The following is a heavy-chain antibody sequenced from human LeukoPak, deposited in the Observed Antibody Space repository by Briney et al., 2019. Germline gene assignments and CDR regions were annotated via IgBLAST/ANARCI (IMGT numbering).Heavy chain of an antibody. CDR3: AGGRCQSVSLTVDF. CDR2: IVPILGLT. J-gene: IGHJ4*02. Sequence: GSSVKVSFKASGGTFSNFAVTWVRQAPGQGLEWMGRIVPILGLTNNAKKFHERATFIADKSTNTAYMELNSRTFDGAAVYLCAGGRCQSVSLTVDFWGQGALVTVSS. D-gene: IGHD2-2*01. CDR1: GGTFSNFA. V-gene: IGHV1-69*04.